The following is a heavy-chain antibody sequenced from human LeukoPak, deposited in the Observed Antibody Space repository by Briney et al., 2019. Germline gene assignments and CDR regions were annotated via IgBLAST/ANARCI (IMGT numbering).Heavy chain of an antibody. CDR3: ASSSWTDYYYYYGMDV. J-gene: IGHJ6*02. Sequence: ASVKVSCKASGYTFTSYDINWVRQATGQGLEWMGWMNPNSGNTGYAQKFQGRVTMTRNTSISTAYMELSSLRSEDTAVYYCASSSWTDYYYYYGMDVWGQGTTVTVSS. V-gene: IGHV1-8*01. CDR2: MNPNSGNT. D-gene: IGHD6-13*01. CDR1: GYTFTSYD.